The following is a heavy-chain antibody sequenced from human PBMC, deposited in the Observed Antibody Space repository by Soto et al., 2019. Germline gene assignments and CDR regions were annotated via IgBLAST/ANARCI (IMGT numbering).Heavy chain of an antibody. CDR3: ARDPVDLFGYMDV. J-gene: IGHJ6*02. D-gene: IGHD6-25*01. CDR1: GGTFASYS. V-gene: IGHV1-69*06. CDR2: IIPLLKTV. Sequence: QEELVQSVAEVKKPGSSVNVSCKASGGTFASYSITWVRQAPGQRLEWMGEIIPLLKTVNYAQKFQGRVTITGDRSTSTVYMALSRPRSDDTAVYYCARDPVDLFGYMDVWGHGTTVTVS.